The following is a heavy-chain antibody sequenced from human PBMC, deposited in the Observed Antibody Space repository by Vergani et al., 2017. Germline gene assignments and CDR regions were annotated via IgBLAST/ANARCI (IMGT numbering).Heavy chain of an antibody. CDR2: IYDSRNN. J-gene: IGHJ3*02. CDR1: GMSISNNNYY. CDR3: SRHLRQLARNDVFDI. D-gene: IGHD6-6*01. V-gene: IGHV4-39*01. Sequence: QLQLQESGPRLVKPSETLSLTCSLSGMSISNNNYYWGWIRQPPGKGLEWIGSIYDSRNNNYSPSLKSRVSIYLDTSKNQFSLNLTSVTAADTAVYYCSRHLRQLARNDVFDIWGHGTLVTVSS.